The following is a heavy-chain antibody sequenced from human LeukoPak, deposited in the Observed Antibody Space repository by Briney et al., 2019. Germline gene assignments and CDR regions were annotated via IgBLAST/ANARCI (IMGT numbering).Heavy chain of an antibody. CDR2: IRNDGTTT. Sequence: GGSQRLSCAASGFTFSTYWMHLLRQTPGGRLGWVSSIRNDGTTTNYADSVKGRFTISRDNAKNTLYLQMNSLRAEDTAVYYCVRLYKVEGADLWGRGTLVTVSS. CDR3: VRLYKVEGADL. J-gene: IGHJ2*01. V-gene: IGHV3-74*01. D-gene: IGHD1-14*01. CDR1: GFTFSTYW.